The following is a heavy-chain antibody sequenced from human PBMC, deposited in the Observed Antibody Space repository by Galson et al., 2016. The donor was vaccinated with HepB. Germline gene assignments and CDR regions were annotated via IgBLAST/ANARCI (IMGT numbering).Heavy chain of an antibody. V-gene: IGHV3-11*04. Sequence: SLRLSCAASGFTFSDYYMSWIRQAPGKGLEWVSYIGTGGATMSYADSVQGRFTISRDNSKNSLHLQMNSLRAEDTAVYYCARVNTMIRGVIITNGRWFDPWGQGTLVTVSS. CDR2: IGTGGATM. D-gene: IGHD3-10*01. CDR3: ARVNTMIRGVIITNGRWFDP. CDR1: GFTFSDYY. J-gene: IGHJ5*02.